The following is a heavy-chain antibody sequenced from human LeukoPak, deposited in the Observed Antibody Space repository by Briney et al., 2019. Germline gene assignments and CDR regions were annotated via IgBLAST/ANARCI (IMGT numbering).Heavy chain of an antibody. D-gene: IGHD6-13*01. CDR1: GFTFSSYG. Sequence: GGSLRLSCAASGFTFSSYGMHWVRQAPGKGLEWVASISYDGNNKYYADSVKGRFTTSRDDSKNTLYLQMNSLRAEDTAVLYCARERSDSSSWYVFDYWGQGTLVTVSS. CDR2: ISYDGNNK. CDR3: ARERSDSSSWYVFDY. J-gene: IGHJ4*02. V-gene: IGHV3-30*03.